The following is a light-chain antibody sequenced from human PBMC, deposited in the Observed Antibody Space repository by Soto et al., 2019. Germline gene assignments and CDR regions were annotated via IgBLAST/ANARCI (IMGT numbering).Light chain of an antibody. Sequence: DIQMTQSPSSLSASVGDRVTITCRASQSISSYLTWSQQKPGKAPKLLIYAASSLQSGVPSTFRGSGSGTDFTLTISCLQPEDFATYYCQQSYSTPHTFGQGTTLEIK. CDR1: QSISSY. CDR3: QQSYSTPHT. J-gene: IGKJ2*01. CDR2: AAS. V-gene: IGKV1-39*01.